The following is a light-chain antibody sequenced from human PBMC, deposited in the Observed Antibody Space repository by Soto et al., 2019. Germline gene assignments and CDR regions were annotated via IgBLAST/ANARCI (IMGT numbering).Light chain of an antibody. V-gene: IGKV3-20*01. CDR1: QTVSSSY. CDR3: QQYGSSPYT. CDR2: GAS. J-gene: IGKJ2*01. Sequence: EIVLTQSPDTLSLSPGERATLSCRASQTVSSSYLAWYQQKTGQAPRILIYGASSRATGIPDRFSGSGSGTDFTLTITGLEPEDFAVYYCQQYGSSPYTFGQGTKLRIK.